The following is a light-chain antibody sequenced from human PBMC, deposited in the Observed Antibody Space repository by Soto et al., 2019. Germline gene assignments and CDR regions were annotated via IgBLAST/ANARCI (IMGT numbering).Light chain of an antibody. J-gene: IGKJ2*01. CDR3: QQYGASPPYT. Sequence: EIVLTQSPGTLALSPGEIATLSCRASRSFATSYLAWYQHKPRQAPRLLIYAASIMDTGVTDRFSGSGSGTDFTLTISRLEPVESAVYYCQQYGASPPYTLGKGTKVELK. CDR1: RSFATSY. CDR2: AAS. V-gene: IGKV3-20*01.